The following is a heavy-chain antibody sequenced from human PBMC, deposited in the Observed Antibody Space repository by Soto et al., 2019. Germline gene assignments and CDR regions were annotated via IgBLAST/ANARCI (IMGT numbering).Heavy chain of an antibody. CDR2: IYPDESDT. V-gene: IGHV5-51*01. Sequence: KGSGKRVAKDWSGCVRQITGKGLEWMAIIYPDESDTRYSPSFQGQVTISADKSISTAYLQWSSLKASDTAMYYCVRMGFSGGGYLSYYYYGMDIWGQGTTVTVSS. J-gene: IGHJ6*02. D-gene: IGHD5-12*01. CDR1: GKRVAKDW. CDR3: VRMGFSGGGYLSYYYYGMDI.